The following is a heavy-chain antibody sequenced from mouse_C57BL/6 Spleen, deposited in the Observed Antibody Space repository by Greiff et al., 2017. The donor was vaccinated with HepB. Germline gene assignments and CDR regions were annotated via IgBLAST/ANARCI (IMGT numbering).Heavy chain of an antibody. CDR3: AKPGDSSGPAWFAY. Sequence: VQLQQSGPGLVAPSQSLSITCTVSGFSLTSYGVSWVRQPPGKGLEWLVVIWGDGSTNYHSAPISRLSISKDNSKSQVFLKLNSLQTDDTATYYCAKPGDSSGPAWFAYWGQGTLVTVSA. J-gene: IGHJ3*01. D-gene: IGHD3-2*02. CDR2: IWGDGST. V-gene: IGHV2-3*01. CDR1: GFSLTSYG.